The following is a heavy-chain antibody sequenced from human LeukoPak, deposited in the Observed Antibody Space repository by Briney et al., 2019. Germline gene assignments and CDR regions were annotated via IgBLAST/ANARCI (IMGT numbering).Heavy chain of an antibody. J-gene: IGHJ4*02. CDR2: INPSGGST. V-gene: IGHV1-46*01. CDR3: ARDKRFLEWLLGGRGNYFDY. CDR1: GYTFTSYY. D-gene: IGHD3-3*01. Sequence: GASVKVSCKASGYTFTSYYMHWVRQAPGQGREWMGIINPSGGSTSYAQKFQGRVTMTRDTSTSTAYMELRSLRSDDTAVYYCARDKRFLEWLLGGRGNYFDYWGQGTLVTVSS.